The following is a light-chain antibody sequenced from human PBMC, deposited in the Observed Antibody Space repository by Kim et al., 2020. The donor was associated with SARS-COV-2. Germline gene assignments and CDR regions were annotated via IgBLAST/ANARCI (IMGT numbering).Light chain of an antibody. V-gene: IGKV1-17*01. CDR1: QEMRND. CDR3: LQYSSYPIT. CDR2: GAY. J-gene: IGKJ5*01. Sequence: ASGGDRVIITCRASQEMRNDLGWYQQNPRRAPKRLSYGAYSMKSGVPSRFSGSGSGTEFNITISSVKPEDIATYICLQYSSYPITFGQGTRLEIK.